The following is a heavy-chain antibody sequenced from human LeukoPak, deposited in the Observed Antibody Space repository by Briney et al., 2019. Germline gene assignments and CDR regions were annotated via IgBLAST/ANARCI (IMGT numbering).Heavy chain of an antibody. CDR1: GGSISSRGYY. D-gene: IGHD2-2*01. V-gene: IGHV4-39*01. CDR3: ARGAGSTSGKGWFDP. Sequence: SETLSLTCTVSGGSISSRGYYWGWIRQPPGKGLEWIGSSGGNTYYNPSLKSRVTISVDTSKNQFSLKLSSVTAVDTAVYYCARGAGSTSGKGWFDPWGQGTLVTVSS. CDR2: SGGNT. J-gene: IGHJ5*02.